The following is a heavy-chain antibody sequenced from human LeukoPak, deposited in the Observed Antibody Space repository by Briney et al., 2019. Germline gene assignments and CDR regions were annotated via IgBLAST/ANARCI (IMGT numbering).Heavy chain of an antibody. CDR1: GFPFSSYE. D-gene: IGHD2-15*01. V-gene: IGHV3-21*01. Sequence: GSLLLSCVASGFPFSSYEMNGVRQAPGKGLEWVSSISSSSSYIYYADSVKGRFTISRDNAKNSLYLQMNSLRAEDTAVYYCARVYCSGGSCLDAVDSGGQGTMVTVSA. CDR3: ARVYCSGGSCLDAVDS. J-gene: IGHJ3*02. CDR2: ISSSSSYI.